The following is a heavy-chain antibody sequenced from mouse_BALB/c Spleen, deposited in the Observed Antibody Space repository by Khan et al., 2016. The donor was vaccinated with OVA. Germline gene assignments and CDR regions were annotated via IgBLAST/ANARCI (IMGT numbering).Heavy chain of an antibody. CDR1: GYTFTDYN. J-gene: IGHJ3*01. V-gene: IGHV1-77*01. CDR3: AREWGAWFPY. CDR2: IYPGSNNT. Sequence: QVHGKQSGAELARPGASVKLSCKASGYTFTDYNINWVKQRTGQGLEWIGEIYPGSNNTYYNEKFKGKATLTADKSSSTAYMQLSSLTSEDSAVYFGAREWGAWFPYWGQGTLVTVSA.